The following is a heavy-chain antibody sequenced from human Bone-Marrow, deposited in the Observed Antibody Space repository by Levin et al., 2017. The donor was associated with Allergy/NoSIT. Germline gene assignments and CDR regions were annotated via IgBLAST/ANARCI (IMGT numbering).Heavy chain of an antibody. J-gene: IGHJ6*02. CDR3: ARETTVVTGARSYFAMEV. Sequence: GESLKISCKTSGYIFTTYWISWVRQMPGKGLQWMGRIDPSDSYTIYNSSFQGRVTVSADRSISTAYLQWTSLEASDTAVYFCARETTVVTGARSYFAMEVWGQGTTVTVSS. CDR2: IDPSDSYT. CDR1: GYIFTTYW. D-gene: IGHD4-23*01. V-gene: IGHV5-10-1*01.